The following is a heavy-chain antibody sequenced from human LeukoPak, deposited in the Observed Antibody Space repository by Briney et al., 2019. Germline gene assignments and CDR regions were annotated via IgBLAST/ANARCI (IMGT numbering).Heavy chain of an antibody. CDR3: AKDGDGGGSSWYFDY. CDR1: GFTFDDYA. J-gene: IGHJ4*02. V-gene: IGHV3-9*01. Sequence: PGGSLRLSCAASGFTFDDYAMHWVRQAPGKGLEWVSGISWNSGSIGYADSVKGRFTISRDNAKNSLYLQMNSLRAEDTALYYCAKDGDGGGSSWYFDYWGQGTLVTVSS. D-gene: IGHD6-13*01. CDR2: ISWNSGSI.